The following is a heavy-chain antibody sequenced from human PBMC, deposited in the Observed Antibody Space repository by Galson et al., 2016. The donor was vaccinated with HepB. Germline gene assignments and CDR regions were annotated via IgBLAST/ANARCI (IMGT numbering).Heavy chain of an antibody. D-gene: IGHD6-19*01. J-gene: IGHJ4*02. CDR1: GFTFFSSYS. CDR3: TTRGSGGSFDFDY. Sequence: SLRLSCAASGFTFFSSYSMNWVRQAPGKGLEWVSHITSSSNTIYYADSVKGRFTMSRDNAKNTGYLQMNSLGAEDTAMYYCTTRGSGGSFDFDYWGQGTLVTVSS. V-gene: IGHV3-48*04. CDR2: ITSSSNTI.